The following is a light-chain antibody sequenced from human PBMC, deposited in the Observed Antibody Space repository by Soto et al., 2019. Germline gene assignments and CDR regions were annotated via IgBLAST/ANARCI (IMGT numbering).Light chain of an antibody. V-gene: IGKV1-39*01. J-gene: IGKJ4*01. CDR2: SAS. CDR3: QQSITAPLT. CDR1: QSIDNY. Sequence: DIQMTQSPSSLSASVGDRVTITCRASQSIDNYLNWYQQKSGKAPQLLIYSASHLQSGVPSRFSGGGYGTDFILTISSLHPEDSAIYCCQQSITAPLTFGGGTKVEIK.